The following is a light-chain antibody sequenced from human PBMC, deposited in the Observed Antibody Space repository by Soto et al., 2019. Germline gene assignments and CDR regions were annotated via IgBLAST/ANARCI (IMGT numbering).Light chain of an antibody. CDR3: QQYSNWPPYT. CDR2: DAS. Sequence: DIQMAQSPSALFASIGDRVSVTCRASQPIFTSLAWYQQKPGKAPKLLIYDASVLQTGVPSRFSGFSSGTDFTLTISSLQSEDFAVYYCQQYSNWPPYTFGQGTKLEIK. J-gene: IGKJ2*01. V-gene: IGKV1-5*01. CDR1: QPIFTS.